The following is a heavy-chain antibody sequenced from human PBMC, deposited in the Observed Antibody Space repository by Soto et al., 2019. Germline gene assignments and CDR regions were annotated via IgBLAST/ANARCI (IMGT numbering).Heavy chain of an antibody. D-gene: IGHD3-22*01. CDR2: MYFGGSF. J-gene: IGHJ5*02. Sequence: PSETLSLNCTVSRASVSDDYRSWIRQPPGKGLEWIGFMYFGGSFNYNPSLTSRVTLSVETSKNQFSMRVTSVTAADTAVYYCARSYYDSTGFAVDPWGQGTLVTVSS. CDR1: RASVSDDY. V-gene: IGHV4-59*02. CDR3: ARSYYDSTGFAVDP.